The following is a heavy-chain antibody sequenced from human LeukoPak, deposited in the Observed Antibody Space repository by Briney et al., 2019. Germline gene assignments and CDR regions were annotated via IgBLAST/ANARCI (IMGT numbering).Heavy chain of an antibody. CDR3: ARDLAAAAAHFDY. D-gene: IGHD6-13*01. Sequence: PSETLSLTCTVSGHSISSGYYWGWIRQPPGKGLEWIGSIYHSGSTYYNPSLKSRVTISVDTSKNQFSLKLSSVTAADTAVYYCARDLAAAAAHFDYWGQGTLVTVSS. V-gene: IGHV4-38-2*02. CDR2: IYHSGST. CDR1: GHSISSGYY. J-gene: IGHJ4*02.